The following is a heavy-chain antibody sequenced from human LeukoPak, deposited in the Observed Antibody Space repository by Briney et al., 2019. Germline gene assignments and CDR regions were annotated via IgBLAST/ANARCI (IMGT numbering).Heavy chain of an antibody. Sequence: GGSLRLSCAASGFTFSTYWMTWVRQAPGKGLEWVANIKQDGSEKYYVDSVKGRFTISRDNAKNSLFLQMNSLRAEDTAVYYYARDVGAVDYWGQGTLVTVSS. V-gene: IGHV3-7*04. CDR1: GFTFSTYW. D-gene: IGHD1-26*01. CDR2: IKQDGSEK. CDR3: ARDVGAVDY. J-gene: IGHJ4*02.